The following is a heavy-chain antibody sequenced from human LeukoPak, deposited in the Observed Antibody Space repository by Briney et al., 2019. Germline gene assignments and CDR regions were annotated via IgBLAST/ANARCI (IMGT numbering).Heavy chain of an antibody. CDR1: GGSISSGGYY. J-gene: IGHJ4*02. CDR2: IYHSGST. CDR3: ARWEGKGHDYGDYVDY. V-gene: IGHV4-30-2*01. D-gene: IGHD4-17*01. Sequence: PSETLSLTCTVSGGSISSGGYYWSWIRQPPGKGLEWIGYIYHSGSTYYNPSLKSRVTISVDKSKNQFSLKLSSVTAADTAVYYCARWEGKGHDYGDYVDYWGQGTLVTVSS.